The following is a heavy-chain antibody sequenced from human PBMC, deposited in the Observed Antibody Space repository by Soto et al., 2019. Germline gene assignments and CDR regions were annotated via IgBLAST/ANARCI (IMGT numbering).Heavy chain of an antibody. CDR2: ISYDGSNK. V-gene: IGHV3-30-3*01. D-gene: IGHD6-13*01. CDR3: ARDLGVVVTAAGRFDY. J-gene: IGHJ4*02. Sequence: GGSLRLSCAASGFTFSSYAMHWVRQAPGKGLEWVAVISYDGSNKYYADSVKGRFTISRDNSKNTLYLQMNSLRAEDTAVYYCARDLGVVVTAAGRFDYWGQGTLVTVSS. CDR1: GFTFSSYA.